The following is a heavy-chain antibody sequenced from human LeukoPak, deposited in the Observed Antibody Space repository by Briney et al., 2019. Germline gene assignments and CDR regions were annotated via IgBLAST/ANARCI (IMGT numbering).Heavy chain of an antibody. Sequence: ASVKVSCKASGYTFTSYDINWVRQATGQGLKWMGWMNPNSGNTGYAQKFQGRVTITRNTSISTAYMELSSLRSEDTAVYYCARDIAGESLNDYWGQGTLVTVSS. CDR1: GYTFTSYD. D-gene: IGHD3-16*02. CDR2: MNPNSGNT. J-gene: IGHJ4*02. CDR3: ARDIAGESLNDY. V-gene: IGHV1-8*03.